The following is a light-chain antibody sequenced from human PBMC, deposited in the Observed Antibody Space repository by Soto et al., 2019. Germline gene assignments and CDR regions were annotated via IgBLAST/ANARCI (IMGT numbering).Light chain of an antibody. V-gene: IGLV2-18*02. CDR1: SSDIGSYNR. J-gene: IGLJ1*01. CDR2: EVN. Sequence: QSVLTQPASVSGSPGQSVTISCTGTSSDIGSYNRVSWYQQPPGKAPKLIIYEVNNRPSGVSNRFSGSKSGNTASLTISGLQAEDEADYYCNSYTSSSSYVFGTATKVTVL. CDR3: NSYTSSSSYV.